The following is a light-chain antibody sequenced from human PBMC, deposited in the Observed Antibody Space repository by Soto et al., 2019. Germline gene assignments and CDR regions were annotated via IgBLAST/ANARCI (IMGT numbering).Light chain of an antibody. CDR3: QQANSFPRT. CDR2: AAS. J-gene: IGKJ1*01. V-gene: IGKV1D-12*01. Sequence: DIQMTQSPSSVSASVGDRVTITCRASQAISTWLAWYQQKPGKAPKLLIYAASNLQTGVQSRCSGSGSGTDFPLTTSGLQAEDFAPCYCQQANSFPRTFGQGTKVEIK. CDR1: QAISTW.